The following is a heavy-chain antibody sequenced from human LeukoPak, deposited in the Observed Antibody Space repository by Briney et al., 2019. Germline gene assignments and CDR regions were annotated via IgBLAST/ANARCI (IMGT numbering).Heavy chain of an antibody. V-gene: IGHV1-69*13. CDR3: ARGIVGATHFDY. CDR1: GGTFSSYA. D-gene: IGHD1-26*01. J-gene: IGHJ4*02. CDR2: IIPIFGTA. Sequence: ASVKVSCTASGGTFSSYAISWVRQAPGQGLEWMGGIIPIFGTANYAQKFQGRVTITADESTSTAYMELSSLRSEDTAAYYCARGIVGATHFDYWGQGTLVTVSS.